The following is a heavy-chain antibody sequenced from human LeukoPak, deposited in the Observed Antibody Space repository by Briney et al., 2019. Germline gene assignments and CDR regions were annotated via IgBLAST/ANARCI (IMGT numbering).Heavy chain of an antibody. D-gene: IGHD3-10*01. CDR3: AKDLAYGSGSWAFDY. Sequence: GGSLRLSCAASGFTFSSYAMSWVRQAPGKGLEWVSAISGSGGSAYYADSVKGRFTISRDNSKNTLYLQMNSLRAEDTAVYYCAKDLAYGSGSWAFDYWGQGTLVTVSS. CDR2: ISGSGGSA. CDR1: GFTFSSYA. V-gene: IGHV3-23*01. J-gene: IGHJ4*02.